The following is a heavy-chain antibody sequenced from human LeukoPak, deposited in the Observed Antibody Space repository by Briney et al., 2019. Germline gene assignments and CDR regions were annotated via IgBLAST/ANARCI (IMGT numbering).Heavy chain of an antibody. CDR2: ISSSSSYR. CDR3: ARASAVAGTRHY. V-gene: IGHV3-21*01. CDR1: GFTFSSYS. D-gene: IGHD6-19*01. J-gene: IGHJ4*02. Sequence: PGGSLRLSCAASGFTFSSYSMNWVRQAPGKGLEWVSSISSSSSYRYYADSVKGRFTISRDNAKNSLYLQMNSLRGEDTAVYYCARASAVAGTRHYWGQGTLVTVSS.